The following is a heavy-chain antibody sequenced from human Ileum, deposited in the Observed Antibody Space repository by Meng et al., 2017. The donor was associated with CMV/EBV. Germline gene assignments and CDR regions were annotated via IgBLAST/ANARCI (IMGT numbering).Heavy chain of an antibody. J-gene: IGHJ4*02. CDR1: DGSISYYY. CDR3: ARAEADTGNFEY. D-gene: IGHD6-19*01. V-gene: IGHV4-4*07. Sequence: QWRLQESGPGRGKPSGTLSLPCTVTDGSISYYYWSWIRQSADKGLEWIGRISSSGSINYNPSLESRLTLSVDTSKKQLSLKLSSVTAADTAVYYCARAEADTGNFEYWDQGTLVTVSS. CDR2: ISSSGSI.